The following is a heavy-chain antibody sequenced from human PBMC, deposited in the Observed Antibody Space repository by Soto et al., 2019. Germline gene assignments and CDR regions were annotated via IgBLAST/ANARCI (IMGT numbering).Heavy chain of an antibody. CDR1: GYTFTSYY. CDR2: INPSGGST. V-gene: IGHV1-46*03. Sequence: ASVKVSCKASGYTFTSYYMHWVRQAPGQGLERMGIINPSGGSTSYAQKFQGRVTMTRDTSTSTVYMELSSLRSEDTAVYYCATAAARPGYYMDVWGKGTTVTVSS. CDR3: ATAAARPGYYMDV. J-gene: IGHJ6*03. D-gene: IGHD6-6*01.